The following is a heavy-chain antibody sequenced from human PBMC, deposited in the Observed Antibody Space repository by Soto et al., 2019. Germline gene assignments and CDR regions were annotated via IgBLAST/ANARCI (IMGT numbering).Heavy chain of an antibody. CDR3: AKASGWFGEFDY. J-gene: IGHJ4*02. D-gene: IGHD3-10*01. CDR1: GFTFSSYA. CDR2: ISGSGGST. V-gene: IGHV3-23*01. Sequence: EVQLLESGGGLVQPGGSLRLSCAASGFTFSSYAMSWVRQAPGKGLEWVSAISGSGGSTYYADSVKGRFTISSDNSKNKLYLQMNSLRAEDTAVYYRAKASGWFGEFDYWGQGTLVTVSS.